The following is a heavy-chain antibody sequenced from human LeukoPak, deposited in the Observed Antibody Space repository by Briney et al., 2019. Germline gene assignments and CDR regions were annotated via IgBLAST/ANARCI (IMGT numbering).Heavy chain of an antibody. CDR3: VRERYSHTLRAFDI. CDR1: GLTFSSYS. CDR2: ITATSTYI. J-gene: IGHJ3*02. Sequence: GGSLRLSCAASGLTFSSYSVNWVRQAPGKGLEWVSCITATSTYIYYADSVKGRFTISRDNAKNSLYLQMNSLRAEDTAVYYCVRERYSHTLRAFDIWGQGTMVTVSS. V-gene: IGHV3-21*01. D-gene: IGHD5-18*01.